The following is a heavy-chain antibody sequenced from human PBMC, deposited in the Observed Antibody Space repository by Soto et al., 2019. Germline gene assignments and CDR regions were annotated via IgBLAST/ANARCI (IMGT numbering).Heavy chain of an antibody. V-gene: IGHV4-34*01. CDR1: GGSFSGYY. D-gene: IGHD6-6*01. CDR3: ARGVGSSHLNWFDP. Sequence: SETLSLTCAVYGGSFSGYYWSWIRQPPGKGLEWIGEINHSGSTDYNPSLKSRVTISVDTSKNQFSLKLSSVTAADTAVYYCARGVGSSHLNWFDPWRQGTLVTVSS. J-gene: IGHJ5*02. CDR2: INHSGST.